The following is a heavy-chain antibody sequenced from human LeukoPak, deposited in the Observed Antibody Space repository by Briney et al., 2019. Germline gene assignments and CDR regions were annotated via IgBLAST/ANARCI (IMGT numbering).Heavy chain of an antibody. CDR3: ARDQGFHFQHMDV. D-gene: IGHD2-15*01. CDR2: ISRRSSHI. V-gene: IGHV3-21*01. Sequence: PGGSLRLSCAASGFTLSYYSMNWVRQTPGKGLEWVSSISRRSSHIDYADSVKGRLTISRDDAKNSLYLQMNSLRVEDTAVYYCARDQGFHFQHMDVWGKGTTVIVSS. CDR1: GFTLSYYS. J-gene: IGHJ6*03.